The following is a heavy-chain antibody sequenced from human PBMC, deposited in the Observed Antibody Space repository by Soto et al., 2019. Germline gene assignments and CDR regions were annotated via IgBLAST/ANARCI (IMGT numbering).Heavy chain of an antibody. Sequence: GESLKISCKGSGYIFTSYWIGWVRQMPWKGLEWMGIIYPGDSDTRYSPSFQGQVTISADKSISTAYLQWSSLKASDTAMYYCASRKSGLALRVFAFERWGQGTLVTV. D-gene: IGHD6-6*01. J-gene: IGHJ3*02. CDR3: ASRKSGLALRVFAFER. V-gene: IGHV5-51*01. CDR1: GYIFTSYW. CDR2: IYPGDSDT.